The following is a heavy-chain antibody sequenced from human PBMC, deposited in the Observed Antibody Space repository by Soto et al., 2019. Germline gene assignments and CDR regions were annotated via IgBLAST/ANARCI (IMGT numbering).Heavy chain of an antibody. CDR3: ARRLGLLVTPIPGY. J-gene: IGHJ4*02. CDR1: GYTFTGYH. Sequence: VQLVQSGAEVKKPGASVKVSCKASGYTFTGYHMHWVRQAPGQGLEWMGWINPNSGVTIYAQKFQGRVIMTRETPISTAYMELSRLTSDDTAVYYCARRLGLLVTPIPGYWGQGTLVTVSS. CDR2: INPNSGVT. D-gene: IGHD2-21*02. V-gene: IGHV1-2*02.